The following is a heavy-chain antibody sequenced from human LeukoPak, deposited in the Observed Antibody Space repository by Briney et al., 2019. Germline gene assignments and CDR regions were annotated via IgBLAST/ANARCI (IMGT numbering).Heavy chain of an antibody. CDR1: GYSISSGYY. V-gene: IGHV4-38-2*02. CDR3: ARGVTLVDY. CDR2: IYHSGST. Sequence: SETLSLTCTVSGYSISSGYYWGWIRQPPGKGLEWIGSIYHSGSTNYNPSLKSRVTISVDTSKNQFSLKLSSVTAADTAVYYCARGVTLVDYWGQGTLVTVS. D-gene: IGHD2-21*02. J-gene: IGHJ4*02.